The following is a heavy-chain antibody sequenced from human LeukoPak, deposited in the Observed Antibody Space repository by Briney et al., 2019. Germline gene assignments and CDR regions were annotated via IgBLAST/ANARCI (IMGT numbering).Heavy chain of an antibody. V-gene: IGHV1-69*01. CDR3: ARARYYYDSSGYGAFDI. J-gene: IGHJ3*02. CDR1: GGTFSSYA. CDR2: IIPIFGTA. Sequence: SVKVSRKASGGTFSSYAISWVRQAPGQGLEWMGGIIPIFGTANYAQKFQGRVTITADESTSTAYMELSSLRSEDTAVYYCARARYYYDSSGYGAFDIWGQGTMVTVSS. D-gene: IGHD3-22*01.